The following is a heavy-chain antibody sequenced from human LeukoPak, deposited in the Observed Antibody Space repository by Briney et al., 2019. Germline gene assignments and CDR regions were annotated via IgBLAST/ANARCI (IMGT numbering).Heavy chain of an antibody. CDR1: GFTVSINY. V-gene: IGHV3-66*02. CDR2: IYSGVST. CDR3: AREDWGSGYFDY. D-gene: IGHD7-27*01. Sequence: GGSLRLSCAASGFTVSINYMSWVRQAPGKWLEWVSVIYSGVSTYYADSLKGRFTISRDNSKNTLYLKMNSLRAEDTAVYYCAREDWGSGYFDYWGQGTLVTVSS. J-gene: IGHJ4*02.